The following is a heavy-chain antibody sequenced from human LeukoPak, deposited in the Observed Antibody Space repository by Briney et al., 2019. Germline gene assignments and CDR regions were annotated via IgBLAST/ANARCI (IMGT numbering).Heavy chain of an antibody. D-gene: IGHD3-10*02. CDR1: GFVFDTYA. Sequence: GGSLRLSCAASGFVFDTYAMNWVRQAPGKGLEWVSLISGSGVTTDYSDSVKGRFTISRDNSKNTLYLKMNTLRADDTAVYWCAKDLFGDWTALHVWGRGTVVTVSS. V-gene: IGHV3-23*01. CDR2: ISGSGVTT. CDR3: AKDLFGDWTALHV. J-gene: IGHJ3*01.